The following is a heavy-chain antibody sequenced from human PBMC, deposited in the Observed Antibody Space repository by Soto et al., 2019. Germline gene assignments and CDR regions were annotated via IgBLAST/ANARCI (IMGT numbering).Heavy chain of an antibody. Sequence: QVQLVESGGGVVQPGRSLRLSCAASGFTLSSYGMHWVRQAPGKGLQWVAVISYDGSNKYYADSVKGRFPISRDNSKNTLWLQMNSLTAEDTSVYYCAKSHIRTVIIDYWGQGTLVTVSS. CDR1: GFTLSSYG. CDR2: ISYDGSNK. CDR3: AKSHIRTVIIDY. V-gene: IGHV3-30*18. J-gene: IGHJ4*02. D-gene: IGHD2-21*01.